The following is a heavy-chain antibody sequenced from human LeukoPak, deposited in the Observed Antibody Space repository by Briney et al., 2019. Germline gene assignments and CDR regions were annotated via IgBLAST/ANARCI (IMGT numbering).Heavy chain of an antibody. CDR2: INPNSGGT. CDR1: GYTFTCYY. D-gene: IGHD5-24*01. J-gene: IGHJ3*02. Sequence: GASVKVSCKASGYTFTCYYMHWVRQAPGQGLEWMGRINPNSGGTNNAQKFQGRVTMTRDTYISTTYMELSGQTYSGTAGYDCARQRVGDGNNLLRVWSLDAFDIWGQGTIVTLSS. V-gene: IGHV1-2*06. CDR3: ARQRVGDGNNLLRVWSLDAFDI.